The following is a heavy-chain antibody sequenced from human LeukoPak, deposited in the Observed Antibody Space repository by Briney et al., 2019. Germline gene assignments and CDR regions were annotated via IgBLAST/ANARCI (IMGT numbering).Heavy chain of an antibody. Sequence: GESLKISCKGSGYSFTSCWISWVRQMPGKGLEWMGRIDPSDSYTNYSPSFQGHVTISADKSISTAYLQWSSLKASDTAMYYCARHLPLWFGELLSWEYYYYGMDVWGKGTTVTVSS. J-gene: IGHJ6*04. CDR1: GYSFTSCW. V-gene: IGHV5-10-1*01. D-gene: IGHD3-10*01. CDR2: IDPSDSYT. CDR3: ARHLPLWFGELLSWEYYYYGMDV.